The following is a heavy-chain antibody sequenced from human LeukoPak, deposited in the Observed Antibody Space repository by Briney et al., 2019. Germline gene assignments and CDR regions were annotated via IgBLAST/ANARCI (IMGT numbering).Heavy chain of an antibody. CDR2: ISSSSSYI. J-gene: IGHJ4*02. CDR1: GFIFSRDS. V-gene: IGHV3-21*01. CDR3: ARDREAIGSVDY. D-gene: IGHD1-26*01. Sequence: GGSLRLSCAASGFIFSRDSMNWVRQAPGKGLEWVSSISSSSSYIYYADSVKGRFTISRDNAKNSLYLQMNSLRAEDTAVYYCARDREAIGSVDYWGQGTLVTVSS.